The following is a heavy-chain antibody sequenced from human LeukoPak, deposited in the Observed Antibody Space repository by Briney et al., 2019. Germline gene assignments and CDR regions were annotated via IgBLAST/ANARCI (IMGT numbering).Heavy chain of an antibody. CDR2: ISTSGNNT. CDR3: ANRGYCSGGSCYWYFQY. CDR1: GFTFSTYA. D-gene: IGHD2-15*01. Sequence: GGSLRLSCAASGFTFSTYAMSWVRQAPGKGLEWVSAISTSGNNTYYADSVKDRFTISRDNSKNMLYLQMNSLRAEDTAIYYCANRGYCSGGSCYWYFQYWGQGTPVTVSS. J-gene: IGHJ1*01. V-gene: IGHV3-23*01.